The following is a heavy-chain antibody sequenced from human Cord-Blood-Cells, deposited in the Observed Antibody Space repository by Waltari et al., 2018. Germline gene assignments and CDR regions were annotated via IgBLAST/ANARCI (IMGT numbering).Heavy chain of an antibody. Sequence: QVQMVQSGAEVKKPGASVKVSCKASGYSFTSYGIRWVSQAPGQGLEWMEWISAHKVNTNYTRTPQDRVTMTTDTSTSTAYMERRSLRSDDTAVYYCARAGRTTIFVLVTLFEAPDYWGQGTLVTVSS. D-gene: IGHD3-3*01. J-gene: IGHJ4*02. CDR1: GYSFTSYG. CDR2: ISAHKVNT. V-gene: IGHV1-18*04. CDR3: ARAGRTTIFVLVTLFEAPDY.